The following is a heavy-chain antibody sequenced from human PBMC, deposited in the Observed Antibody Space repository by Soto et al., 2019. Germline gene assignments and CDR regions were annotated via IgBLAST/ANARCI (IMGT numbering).Heavy chain of an antibody. J-gene: IGHJ5*02. CDR2: ISGSGGST. Sequence: GGSLRLSCAASGFTFSSYAMGWVRQAPGKGLEWVSAISGSGGSTYYADSVKGRFTISRDNSKNTLYLQMNSLRAEDTAVYYCARGGYYDSSGYYTKGTGLSRVRWFDPWGQGTLVTVSS. D-gene: IGHD3-22*01. CDR3: ARGGYYDSSGYYTKGTGLSRVRWFDP. V-gene: IGHV3-23*01. CDR1: GFTFSSYA.